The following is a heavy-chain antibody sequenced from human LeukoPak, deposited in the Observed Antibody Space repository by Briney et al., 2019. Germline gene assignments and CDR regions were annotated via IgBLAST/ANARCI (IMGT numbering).Heavy chain of an antibody. CDR1: GGTFSSYA. J-gene: IGHJ3*02. CDR3: ARSRHNWNDAGPPDI. Sequence: ASGKVSCKASGGTFSSYAISWVRQAPGQGLEWMGGIIPIFGTANYAQKFQGRVTITADESTSTAYMELSSLRSEDTAVYYCARSRHNWNDAGPPDIGGQGTMVTVSS. CDR2: IIPIFGTA. D-gene: IGHD1-1*01. V-gene: IGHV1-69*13.